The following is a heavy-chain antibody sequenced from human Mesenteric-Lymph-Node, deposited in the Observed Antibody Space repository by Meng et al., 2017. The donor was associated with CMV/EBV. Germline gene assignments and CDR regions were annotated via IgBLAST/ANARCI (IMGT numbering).Heavy chain of an antibody. CDR3: ARDLSSGYSSSWYVVAFDI. Sequence: TVSSNYMSWVRQAPGKGLEWVSVIYSGGNTYYADSVKGRFTISRDNSKNTLYLQMNSLRAEDTAVYYCARDLSSGYSSSWYVVAFDIWGQGTMVTVSS. D-gene: IGHD6-13*01. CDR1: TVSSNY. J-gene: IGHJ3*02. V-gene: IGHV3-66*01. CDR2: IYSGGNT.